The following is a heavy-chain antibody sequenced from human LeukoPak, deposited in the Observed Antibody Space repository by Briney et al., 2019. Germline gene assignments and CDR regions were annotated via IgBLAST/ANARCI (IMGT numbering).Heavy chain of an antibody. D-gene: IGHD3-3*01. V-gene: IGHV1-58*01. Sequence: GASVKVSCKASGYTFTSSAVQWVRQARGQRLEWIGWIVVGSGNTNYAQKFQERVTITRDMSTSTAYMELSSLRSEDTAVYYCAAFHGPVFGVAPYSPPNWFDPWGQGTLVTVSS. CDR2: IVVGSGNT. J-gene: IGHJ5*02. CDR3: AAFHGPVFGVAPYSPPNWFDP. CDR1: GYTFTSSA.